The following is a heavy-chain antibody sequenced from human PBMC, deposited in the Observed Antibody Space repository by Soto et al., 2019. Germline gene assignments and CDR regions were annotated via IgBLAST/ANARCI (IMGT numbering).Heavy chain of an antibody. CDR3: AKINDFLSGYPQDYYFDY. Sequence: SLRLSCAASVFTFSSYAMTWVRQAPGKGLEWVSGISGNGGSTHYADSVKGRFTISRDNSKDTLSLQMNSLRAEDTAVYYCAKINDFLSGYPQDYYFDYWGQGTQVTVSS. J-gene: IGHJ4*02. CDR1: VFTFSSYA. CDR2: ISGNGGST. V-gene: IGHV3-23*01. D-gene: IGHD3-3*01.